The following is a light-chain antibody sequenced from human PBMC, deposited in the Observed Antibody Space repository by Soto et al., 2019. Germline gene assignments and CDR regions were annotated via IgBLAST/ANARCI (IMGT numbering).Light chain of an antibody. Sequence: MYMSPSALSSSKGDRVTITCRASQSISSWLAWYQQKPGKAPKLLIYDASSLESGVPSRFSGSGSGTEFTLTISSLQPDDFATYYCQQYGTYPLPFGGGTKVDIK. V-gene: IGKV1-5*01. J-gene: IGKJ4*01. CDR1: QSISSW. CDR3: QQYGTYPLP. CDR2: DAS.